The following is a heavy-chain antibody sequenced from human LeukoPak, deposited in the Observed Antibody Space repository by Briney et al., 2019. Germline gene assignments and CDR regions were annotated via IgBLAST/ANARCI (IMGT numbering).Heavy chain of an antibody. CDR1: GYTFTRSG. Sequence: SPVKVSCKASGYTFTRSGISWVRQAPGHELEWMGWISAYNGNTNYAQKLQGRVTMTTDTSTSTAYMELRSLRSDDTAVYYCARDELAAAGNKYFYYGMDVWGQGTTVTVSS. V-gene: IGHV1-18*01. CDR3: ARDELAAAGNKYFYYGMDV. D-gene: IGHD6-13*01. J-gene: IGHJ6*02. CDR2: ISAYNGNT.